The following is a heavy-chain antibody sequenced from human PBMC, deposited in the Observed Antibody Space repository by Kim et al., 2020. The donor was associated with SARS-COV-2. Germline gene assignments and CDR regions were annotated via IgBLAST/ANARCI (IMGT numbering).Heavy chain of an antibody. D-gene: IGHD3-10*01. CDR2: IWYDGSNK. V-gene: IGHV3-33*08. J-gene: IGHJ5*02. CDR1: GFTFRSYG. Sequence: GGSLRLSCAASGFTFRSYGMHWVRQAPGKGLEWVAVIWYDGSNKYYADSVKGRFTISRDNSKNTLYLQMNSLRAEDTALYYCATSYGSTPGWFDPWGQGTLVTVSS. CDR3: ATSYGSTPGWFDP.